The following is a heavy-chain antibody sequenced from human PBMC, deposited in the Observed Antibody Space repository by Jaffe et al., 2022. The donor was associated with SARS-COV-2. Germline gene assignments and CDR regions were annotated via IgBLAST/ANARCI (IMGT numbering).Heavy chain of an antibody. CDR3: VRGLLGVTSH. CDR1: GFSFSNSW. D-gene: IGHD3-10*01. Sequence: EVQLVESGGGLVQPGGSLRLSCAASGFSFSNSWMDWVRQAPGKGLEWVANIKSDGTEKYYVDSVRGRLTISRDNAKNSLYLQMNSLRAEDTAVYYCVRGLLGVTSHWGQGTLVTVSS. J-gene: IGHJ4*02. V-gene: IGHV3-7*03. CDR2: IKSDGTEK.